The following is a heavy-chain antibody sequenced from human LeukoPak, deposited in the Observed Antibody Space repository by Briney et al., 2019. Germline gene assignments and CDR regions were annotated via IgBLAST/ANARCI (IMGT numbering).Heavy chain of an antibody. V-gene: IGHV3-33*01. CDR2: IWYDGSNK. D-gene: IGHD6-6*01. J-gene: IGHJ4*02. CDR3: ARALESSSSYFDY. Sequence: GGSLRLSCAASGFTFSSYGMHWVRQAPGKGLEWVAVIWYDGSNKYYADSVKGRFTISRDNAKNSLYLQMNSLRAEDTAVYYCARALESSSSYFDYWGQGTLVTVSS. CDR1: GFTFSSYG.